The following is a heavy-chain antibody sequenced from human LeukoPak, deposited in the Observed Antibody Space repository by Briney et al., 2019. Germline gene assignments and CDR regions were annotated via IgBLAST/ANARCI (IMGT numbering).Heavy chain of an antibody. D-gene: IGHD3-10*01. CDR2: IKQDGRTK. J-gene: IGHJ3*02. V-gene: IGHV3-7*05. CDR1: GFTLSTYW. Sequence: GGSLRLSCAASGFTLSTYWMTWVRQAPGKGLEWVANIKQDGRTKSYVDSVKGRFTISRDNAKNSLYLQMNSLRAGDTAVYYCTTSQDGLPHDAFDIWGQGTLVTVSS. CDR3: TTSQDGLPHDAFDI.